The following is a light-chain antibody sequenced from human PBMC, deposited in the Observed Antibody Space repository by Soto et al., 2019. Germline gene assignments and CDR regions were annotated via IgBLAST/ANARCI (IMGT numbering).Light chain of an antibody. V-gene: IGKV3-11*01. CDR3: QQRNYWPIT. CDR1: ESVSNY. J-gene: IGKJ5*01. CDR2: GAS. Sequence: EIVLTQSPATLSLSPGERATLSCRASESVSNYLAWYQQKPGQAPRLLIYGASNRATGIPARFSGSGSGTEFTLTISSLQSEDFAVYYCQQRNYWPITFGQGTRLEIK.